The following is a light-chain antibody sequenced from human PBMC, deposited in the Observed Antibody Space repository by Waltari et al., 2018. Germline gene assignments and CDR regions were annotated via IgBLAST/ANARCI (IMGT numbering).Light chain of an antibody. V-gene: IGLV3-1*01. CDR2: LDY. J-gene: IGLJ2*01. Sequence: SHELTQPPSVSVSPGQTASISCSGAKWGNKYASWYQQKPGQSTILVIYLDYNRPSGIPERFSGTNSGNTATLTISGTQAMDEADYYCQAWDSTTVAFGGGTRLTVL. CDR1: KWGNKY. CDR3: QAWDSTTVA.